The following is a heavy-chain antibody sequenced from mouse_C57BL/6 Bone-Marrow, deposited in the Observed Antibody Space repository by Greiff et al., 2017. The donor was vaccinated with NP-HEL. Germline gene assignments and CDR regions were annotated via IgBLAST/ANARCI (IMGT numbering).Heavy chain of an antibody. CDR3: VRHGTTGDWYFDV. CDR2: IRSKSNNYAT. CDR1: GFSFNTYA. J-gene: IGHJ1*03. D-gene: IGHD1-1*01. Sequence: EVQRVESGGGLVQPKGSLKLSCAASGFSFNTYAMNWVRQAPGKGLEWVARIRSKSNNYATYYADSVKDRFTISRDDSESMLYLQMNNLKTEDTAMYYCVRHGTTGDWYFDVWGTGTTVTVSS. V-gene: IGHV10-1*01.